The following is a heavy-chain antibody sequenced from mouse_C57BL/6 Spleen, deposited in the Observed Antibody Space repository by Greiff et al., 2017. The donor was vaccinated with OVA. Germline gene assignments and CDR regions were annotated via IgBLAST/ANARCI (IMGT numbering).Heavy chain of an antibody. D-gene: IGHD1-1*01. Sequence: VQLKESGPELVKPGASVKISCKASGYSFTGYYMNWVKQSPEKSLEWIGEINPSTGGTTYNQKFKAKATLTVDKSSSTAYMQLKSLTSEDSAVYYCARIYYYGRGAMDYWGQGTSVTVSS. V-gene: IGHV1-42*01. J-gene: IGHJ4*01. CDR2: INPSTGGT. CDR3: ARIYYYGRGAMDY. CDR1: GYSFTGYY.